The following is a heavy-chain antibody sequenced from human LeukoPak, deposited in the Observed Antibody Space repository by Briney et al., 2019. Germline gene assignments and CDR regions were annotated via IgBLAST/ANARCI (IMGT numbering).Heavy chain of an antibody. D-gene: IGHD6-19*01. J-gene: IGHJ6*02. Sequence: SETLSLTCAVYGGSFSGYYWCWIRQPPGKGLEWIGEINHSGSTNYNPSLKSRVTISVDTSKNQFSLKLSSVTAADTAVYYCARGGSSGWYYYYGMDVWGQGTTVTVSS. CDR3: ARGGSSGWYYYYGMDV. V-gene: IGHV4-34*01. CDR1: GGSFSGYY. CDR2: INHSGST.